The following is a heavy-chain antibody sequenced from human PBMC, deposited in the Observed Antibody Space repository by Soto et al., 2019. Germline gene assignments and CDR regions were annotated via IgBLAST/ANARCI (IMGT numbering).Heavy chain of an antibody. J-gene: IGHJ6*02. D-gene: IGHD2-8*01. V-gene: IGHV3-23*01. CDR1: GFTFSSFA. CDR3: AKTRGAMIYAISVYGMDV. CDR2: ISGSADST. Sequence: EVQLLESGGGLVQPGGSLRLSCAASGFTFSSFALNWVRQAPGKGLEWVSIISGSADSTFYADSVKGRFTISRDNSKNRLYLQIKRLRAEDTAVYYCAKTRGAMIYAISVYGMDVWGQGTTVTVSS.